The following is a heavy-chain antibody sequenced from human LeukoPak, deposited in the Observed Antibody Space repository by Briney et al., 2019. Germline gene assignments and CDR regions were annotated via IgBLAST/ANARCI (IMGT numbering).Heavy chain of an antibody. D-gene: IGHD1-1*01. J-gene: IGHJ6*03. CDR1: GYTFTSYD. CDR2: MNPNSGNT. V-gene: IGHV1-8*01. Sequence: ASVKVSCKASGYTFTSYDINWVRQATGQGLEWMGWMNPNSGNTGYAQKFQGRVTMTRNTSISTAYMELSSLRSEDTAVYYCARRVNSSLYYYYYMDVWGKGTTVTVSS. CDR3: ARRVNSSLYYYYYMDV.